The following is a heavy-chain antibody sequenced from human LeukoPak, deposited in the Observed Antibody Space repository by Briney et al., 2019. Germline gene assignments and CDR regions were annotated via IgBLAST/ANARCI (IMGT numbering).Heavy chain of an antibody. CDR2: IYTSGSP. D-gene: IGHD1-26*01. J-gene: IGHJ6*03. Sequence: PSETLSLTCTVSGGSLSSYYWSWIRQPAGKGLEWIGRIYTSGSPNYNPSLKSRVTMSVDTSKNQFSLKLSSVTAADTAVYYCARGRWEWEDVTSVYYYYYYMDVWGKGTTVTISS. CDR3: ARGRWEWEDVTSVYYYYYYMDV. CDR1: GGSLSSYY. V-gene: IGHV4-4*07.